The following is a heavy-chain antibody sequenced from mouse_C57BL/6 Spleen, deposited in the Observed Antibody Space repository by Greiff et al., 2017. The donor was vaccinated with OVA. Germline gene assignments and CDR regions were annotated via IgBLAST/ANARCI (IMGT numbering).Heavy chain of an antibody. CDR3: YSNYGTLFAY. V-gene: IGHV1-66*01. CDR2: IYPGSGNT. CDR1: GYSFTSYY. Sequence: QVQLKQSGPELVKPGASVKISCKASGYSFTSYYIHWVKQRPGQGLEWIGWIYPGSGNTKYNEKFKGKATLTADTSSSTAYMQLSSLTSEDSAVYYCYSNYGTLFAYWGQGTLVTVSA. D-gene: IGHD2-5*01. J-gene: IGHJ3*01.